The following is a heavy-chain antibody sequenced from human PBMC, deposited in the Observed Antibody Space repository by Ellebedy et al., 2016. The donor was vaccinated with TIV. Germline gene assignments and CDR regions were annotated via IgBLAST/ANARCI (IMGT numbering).Heavy chain of an antibody. J-gene: IGHJ4*02. CDR1: GFTFSSYG. D-gene: IGHD1-26*01. Sequence: GESLKISCAASGFTFSSYGMHWVRQAPGKGLEWVAFIRYDGSNKYYADSVKGRFTISSNNSKNTLYLQMNSLRDEDTTIYYCVKDRRRAFDYWGQGTLVTVSS. CDR2: IRYDGSNK. V-gene: IGHV3-30*02. CDR3: VKDRRRAFDY.